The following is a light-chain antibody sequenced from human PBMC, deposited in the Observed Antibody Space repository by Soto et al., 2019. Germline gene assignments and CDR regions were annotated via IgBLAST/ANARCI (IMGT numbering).Light chain of an antibody. V-gene: IGKV1-5*01. J-gene: IGKJ2*01. CDR1: QSIGRW. CDR3: QQART. Sequence: DIQMTQSPSTLSASVGDRVTITCRASQSIGRWLAWYQQKPGKAPKLLIYDASSLESGVPSRFSGSGSGTEFTLTISSLQPDDFATYYCQQARTFGQGTKLEIK. CDR2: DAS.